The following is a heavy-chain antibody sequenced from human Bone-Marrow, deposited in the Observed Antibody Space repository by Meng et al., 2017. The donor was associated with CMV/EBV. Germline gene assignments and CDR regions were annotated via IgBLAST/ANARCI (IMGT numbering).Heavy chain of an antibody. CDR3: ARGPVAHSSSPTDY. V-gene: IGHV3-23*04. J-gene: IGHJ4*02. D-gene: IGHD6-6*01. Sequence: EVQLVESGGGLVQPGGSLRLSCAASGFTFSSSAMSWVRQAPGKGLEWVSAISGSGGSTYYADSVKGRFTISRDNSKNTLYLQMSSLRVEDTAIYYCARGPVAHSSSPTDYWGQGALVTVSS. CDR1: GFTFSSSA. CDR2: ISGSGGST.